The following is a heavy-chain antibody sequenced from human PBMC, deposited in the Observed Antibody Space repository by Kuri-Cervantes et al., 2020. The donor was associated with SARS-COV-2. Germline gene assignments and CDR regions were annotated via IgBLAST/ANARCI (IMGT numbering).Heavy chain of an antibody. V-gene: IGHV1-3*01. D-gene: IGHD2-2*01. CDR1: GYTFTSYA. CDR2: INAGNGNT. Sequence: ASVKVSCKASGYTFTSYAMHWVRQAPGQRLEWMGWINAGNGNTKYSQKFQGRVTITRDTSASTAYMELGSLRSEDTAVYYCARRDIVVVPAANDAFDIWGQGTRVT. J-gene: IGHJ3*02. CDR3: ARRDIVVVPAANDAFDI.